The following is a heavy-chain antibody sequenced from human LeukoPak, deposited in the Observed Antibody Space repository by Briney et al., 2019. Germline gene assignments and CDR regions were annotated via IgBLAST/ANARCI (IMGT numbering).Heavy chain of an antibody. J-gene: IGHJ1*01. V-gene: IGHV3-64*01. D-gene: IGHD3-22*01. Sequence: GGSLRLSCAASGFTFSSYAMHWVRQAPGKGLEYVSAISSNGGSTYYANSVKGRFTISRDNSKNTLYLQMNSLRAEDAAVYYCAKRASGYYDSSGYSNAEYFQHWGQGTLVTVSS. CDR1: GFTFSSYA. CDR3: AKRASGYYDSSGYSNAEYFQH. CDR2: ISSNGGST.